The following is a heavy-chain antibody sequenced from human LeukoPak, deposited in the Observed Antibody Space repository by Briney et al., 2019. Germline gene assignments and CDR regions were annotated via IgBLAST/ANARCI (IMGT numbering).Heavy chain of an antibody. CDR1: GGSISSYY. Sequence: SSETLSLTCTVSGGSISSYYCGWIRQPPGKGLEWVGSTYYSGSTYYNPSLKSRVTISVDTSKNQFSLKLSSVTAADTAVYYCASGAFGDYYDSSGYFGYFDYWGQGTLVTVSS. CDR3: ASGAFGDYYDSSGYFGYFDY. CDR2: TYYSGST. D-gene: IGHD3-22*01. J-gene: IGHJ4*02. V-gene: IGHV4-39*07.